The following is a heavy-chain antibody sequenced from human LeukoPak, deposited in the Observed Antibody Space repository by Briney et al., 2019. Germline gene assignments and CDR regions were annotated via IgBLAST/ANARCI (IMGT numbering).Heavy chain of an antibody. CDR2: ISAYNGNT. D-gene: IGHD5-18*01. V-gene: IGHV1-18*01. J-gene: IGHJ6*03. Sequence: ASVKVSCKTSGYTFSSYSISWVRQAPGQGLEWMGWISAYNGNTNYAQKVQGRVTMTTDTSTSTAYMELRSLRSEDTAVYYCAKGSYGTYYYYYYMDVWGKGTTVTISS. CDR3: AKGSYGTYYYYYYMDV. CDR1: GYTFSSYS.